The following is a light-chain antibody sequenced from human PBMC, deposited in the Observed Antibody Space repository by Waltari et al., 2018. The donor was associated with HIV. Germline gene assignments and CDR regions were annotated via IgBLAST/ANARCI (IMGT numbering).Light chain of an antibody. V-gene: IGKV3-11*01. J-gene: IGKJ3*01. CDR2: DAS. Sequence: IVLTQSPATLSLSPGERATLSCRASQSVSSYLAWYQQKPGQAPRLLIYDASNRATGIPARFRGSGSGTDFTLTISSLEPEDFAVYYCQQRSNWPPVTFGPGTKVDIK. CDR1: QSVSSY. CDR3: QQRSNWPPVT.